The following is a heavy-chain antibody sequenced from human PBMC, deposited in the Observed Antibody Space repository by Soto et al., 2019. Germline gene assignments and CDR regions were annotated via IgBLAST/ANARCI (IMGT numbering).Heavy chain of an antibody. V-gene: IGHV4-30-4*01. D-gene: IGHD3-10*01. CDR2: IYYSGST. CDR1: GGSISSDDYY. Sequence: SETLSLTCTVSGGSISSDDYYWSWIRQPPGKGLEWIGHIYYSGSTYYNPSLKSRVTISVDTSTNQFSLNVRSVTAADTAVYYCARDRGGKWMYKWFDHWGQGTPVTVSS. CDR3: ARDRGGKWMYKWFDH. J-gene: IGHJ5*02.